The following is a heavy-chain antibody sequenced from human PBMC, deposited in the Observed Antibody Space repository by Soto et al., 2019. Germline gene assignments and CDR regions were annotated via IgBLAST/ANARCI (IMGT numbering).Heavy chain of an antibody. V-gene: IGHV4-30-4*01. CDR2: IYYSGST. J-gene: IGHJ4*02. CDR3: ARYCSSTSCAYYFDY. D-gene: IGHD2-2*01. Sequence: QVQLQESGPGLVKPSQTLSLTCTVSGGSISSGDYYWSWIRQPPGKGLEWIGYIYYSGSTYYNPSLKSRVTISVDTSKNQYSLKLRSVTAADTAVYYCARYCSSTSCAYYFDYWGQGTLVTVSS. CDR1: GGSISSGDYY.